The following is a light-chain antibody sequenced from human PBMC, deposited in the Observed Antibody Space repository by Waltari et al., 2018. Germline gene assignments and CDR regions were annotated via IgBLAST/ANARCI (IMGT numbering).Light chain of an antibody. CDR2: DVT. CDR1: SSDVGRYNY. V-gene: IGLV2-14*01. Sequence: QSALTQPASVSGSPGQSITISCTGSSSDVGRYNYVSWYHQFPDRAPTLMIYDVTNRPSGVSNRFSGSKAANTSSLTISGLQPEDEADYYCASYMPGSTLVFGGGTKLTVL. J-gene: IGLJ3*02. CDR3: ASYMPGSTLV.